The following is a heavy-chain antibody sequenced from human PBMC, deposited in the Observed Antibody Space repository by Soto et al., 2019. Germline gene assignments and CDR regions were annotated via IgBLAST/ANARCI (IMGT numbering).Heavy chain of an antibody. CDR2: IKSKTDGGTT. CDR3: TTEPPPTGGQFDY. J-gene: IGHJ4*02. V-gene: IGHV3-15*01. Sequence: GGSLRLSCAASGFTFSNAWMSWVRQAPGKGLEWVGRIKSKTDGGTTDYAAPVKGRFTISRDDSKNTLYLQMNSLKTEDTAVYYCTTEPPPTGGQFDYWGQGTLVTVSS. CDR1: GFTFSNAW. D-gene: IGHD4-4*01.